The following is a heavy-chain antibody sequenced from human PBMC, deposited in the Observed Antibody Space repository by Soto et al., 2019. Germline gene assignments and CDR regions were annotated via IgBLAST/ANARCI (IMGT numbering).Heavy chain of an antibody. D-gene: IGHD1-26*01. J-gene: IGHJ4*02. V-gene: IGHV3-30*03. CDR2: LSHDGSNK. CDR1: GFIFSAFG. CDR3: ARDRDGGTYTYFDN. Sequence: LRLSCAASGFIFSAFGIHWVRQAPGKGLEWVAFLSHDGSNKYYADSVRGRFTISRDNSKNTVYLQMNSLRPDDTAVYYCARDRDGGTYTYFDNWGQGTRVTVSS.